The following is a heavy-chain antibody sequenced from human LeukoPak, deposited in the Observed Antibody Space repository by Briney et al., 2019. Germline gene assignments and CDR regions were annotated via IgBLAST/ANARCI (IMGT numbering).Heavy chain of an antibody. CDR1: GFTFSSHN. J-gene: IGHJ4*02. V-gene: IGHV3-48*01. Sequence: GGSLRLSCAASGFTFSSHNMNWVRQAPGKGLEWVSYISDSSTTIYYADSVKGRFTISRDNAKNSLYLQMNSLRAEDTAVYYCARDRGGAYDFWSGYYTGYFDYWGQGTLVPVSS. CDR3: ARDRGGAYDFWSGYYTGYFDY. CDR2: ISDSSTTI. D-gene: IGHD3-3*01.